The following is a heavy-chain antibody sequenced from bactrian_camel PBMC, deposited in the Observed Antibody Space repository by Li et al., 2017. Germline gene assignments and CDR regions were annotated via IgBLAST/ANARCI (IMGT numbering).Heavy chain of an antibody. CDR2: INSGASST. J-gene: IGHJ6*01. CDR1: GFTFNSAA. V-gene: IGHV3S31*01. D-gene: IGHD5*01. Sequence: VQLVESGGGLVQPGGSLRLSCAASGFTFNSAAMSWVRQAPGKGLEWVSAINSGASSTYYADSVKGRFTISRDNAKNTLYLQMNSLKPEDTAVYYCASMTVIQTTGVLRGGLTFRYWGRGTQVTVS. CDR3: ASMTVIQTTGVLRGGLTFRY.